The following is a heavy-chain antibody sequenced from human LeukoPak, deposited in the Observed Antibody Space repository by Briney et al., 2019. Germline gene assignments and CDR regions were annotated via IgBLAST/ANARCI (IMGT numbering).Heavy chain of an antibody. V-gene: IGHV1-69*04. J-gene: IGHJ3*02. CDR3: ARENGDYSAFDI. Sequence: SVNVSRKASGGTFSSYAISWVRQAPGQGLEWMGRIIPILGIANYAQKFQGRVTITADKSTSTAYMELSSLRSEDTAVYYCARENGDYSAFDIWGQGTMVTVSS. CDR1: GGTFSSYA. D-gene: IGHD4-17*01. CDR2: IIPILGIA.